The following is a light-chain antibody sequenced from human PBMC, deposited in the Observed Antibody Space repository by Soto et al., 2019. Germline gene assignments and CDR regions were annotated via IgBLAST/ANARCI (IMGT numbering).Light chain of an antibody. Sequence: QSALTQPPSASGTPGQMVTISCSGSRSNIGSNTVNWYQQLPGMAPKLLIYNNSQRPSGVPDRFAGSKSGTSASLAISGLQSEEEADYYGAAGDDSLTGLEFGGGTKLTVL. CDR1: RSNIGSNT. J-gene: IGLJ2*01. CDR2: NNS. CDR3: AAGDDSLTGLE. V-gene: IGLV1-44*01.